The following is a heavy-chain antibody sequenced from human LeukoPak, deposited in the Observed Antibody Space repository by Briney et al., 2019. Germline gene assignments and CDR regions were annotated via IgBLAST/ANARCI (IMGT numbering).Heavy chain of an antibody. CDR1: GFTFRRSD. CDR3: VRAIAAAGSY. CDR2: ISGSGGST. J-gene: IGHJ4*02. Sequence: GGSLRLSCSASGFTFRRSDMIWVRQAPGKGLEWVSIISGSGGSTFYADSVRGRFTISRDNAKNSVYLQMNSLRAEDTAVYYCVRAIAAAGSYWGQGTRVTVSS. V-gene: IGHV3-23*01. D-gene: IGHD6-13*01.